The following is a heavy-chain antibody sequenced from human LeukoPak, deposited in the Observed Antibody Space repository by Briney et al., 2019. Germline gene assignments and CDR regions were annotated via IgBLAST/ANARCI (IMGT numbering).Heavy chain of an antibody. D-gene: IGHD6-13*01. CDR3: ARDSVRAAAGTRRYNWFDP. Sequence: GASVKVSCKASGYTFTSYYMHWVRQAPGQGLEWMGIINPSGGSTSYAQKFQGRVTMTRDMSTSTVYMELSSLRSEDTAVYYCARDSVRAAAGTRRYNWFDPRGQGTLVTVSS. CDR2: INPSGGST. V-gene: IGHV1-46*01. CDR1: GYTFTSYY. J-gene: IGHJ5*02.